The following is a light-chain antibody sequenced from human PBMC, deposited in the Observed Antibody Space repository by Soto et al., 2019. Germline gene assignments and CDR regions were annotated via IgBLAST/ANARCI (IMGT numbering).Light chain of an antibody. Sequence: DIQMTQSPSSLSASVGDRVTITCQASQDISNYLNWYQQKPGKAPKLLIYDASNLETGVPSRFSGSGSGTDFTFTISSLQPEDIATYYCQQYDNLPPFTFGPGTQVDI. CDR1: QDISNY. CDR3: QQYDNLPPFT. J-gene: IGKJ3*01. CDR2: DAS. V-gene: IGKV1-33*01.